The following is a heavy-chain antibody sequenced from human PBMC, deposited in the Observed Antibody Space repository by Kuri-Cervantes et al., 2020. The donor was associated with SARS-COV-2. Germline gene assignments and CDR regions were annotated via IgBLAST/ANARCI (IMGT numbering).Heavy chain of an antibody. CDR3: ARSPHSNYDILTGYYFGWFDP. V-gene: IGHV3-74*01. J-gene: IGHJ5*02. D-gene: IGHD3-9*01. CDR1: GFTFSGHW. CDR2: INPDGSYT. Sequence: AESLRLSCAASGFTFSGHWIHWVRQAPGKGLVWVSRINPDGSYTNNADSVKGRFTLSRDNAKNMLFLQMNSLRAEDTAVYYCARSPHSNYDILTGYYFGWFDPWGQGTLVTVSS.